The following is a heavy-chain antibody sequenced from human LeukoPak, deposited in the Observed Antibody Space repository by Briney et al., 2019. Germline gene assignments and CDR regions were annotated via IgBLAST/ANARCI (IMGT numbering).Heavy chain of an antibody. Sequence: EASVKVSCKASGYTFTSYGISWVRQAPGQGLEWMGWISAYNGNTNYAQKLQGRVTMTTDTSTSTAYMELRSLRSDDTAVYYCARDQLKYSSSWYPSGYWGQGTLVTVSS. J-gene: IGHJ4*02. CDR1: GYTFTSYG. CDR3: ARDQLKYSSSWYPSGY. D-gene: IGHD6-13*01. CDR2: ISAYNGNT. V-gene: IGHV1-18*01.